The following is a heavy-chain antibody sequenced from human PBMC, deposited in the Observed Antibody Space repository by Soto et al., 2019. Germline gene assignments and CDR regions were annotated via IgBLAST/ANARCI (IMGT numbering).Heavy chain of an antibody. CDR2: ISDSGGST. Sequence: PGGSLRLSCAASGFSFSSSPMSWVRQAPGKGLEWVSVISDSGGSTYSADSVKGRFTISRDNSKKTLILQMDSLRAEDTAVYYCVREEGHNWSYIFDYWGQGTLVTVSS. V-gene: IGHV3-23*01. D-gene: IGHD1-26*01. CDR1: GFSFSSSP. CDR3: VREEGHNWSYIFDY. J-gene: IGHJ4*02.